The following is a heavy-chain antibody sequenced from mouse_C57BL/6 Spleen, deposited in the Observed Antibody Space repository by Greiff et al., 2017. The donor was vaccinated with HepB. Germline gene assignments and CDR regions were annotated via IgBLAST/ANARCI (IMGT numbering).Heavy chain of an antibody. Sequence: EVQLQQSGPELVKPGASVKISCKASGYTFTDYYMNWVKQSHGKSLEWIGDINPNNGGTSYNQKFKGKATLTVDKSSSTAYMELRSLTSEDSAVYYCARSGGNYGAYWGQGTLVTVSA. CDR2: INPNNGGT. D-gene: IGHD2-1*01. V-gene: IGHV1-26*01. CDR1: GYTFTDYY. J-gene: IGHJ3*01. CDR3: ARSGGNYGAY.